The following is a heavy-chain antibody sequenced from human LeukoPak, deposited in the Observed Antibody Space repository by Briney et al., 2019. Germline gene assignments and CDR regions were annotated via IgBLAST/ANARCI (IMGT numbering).Heavy chain of an antibody. CDR1: GFTFSSYW. CDR2: IKQDGSEK. J-gene: IGHJ4*02. D-gene: IGHD3-9*01. CDR3: AREEVGYYKPFFDY. Sequence: GGSLRLSCAASGFTFSSYWMSWVRQAPGKGLEWVANIKQDGSEKYYVDSVKGRFTISRDNAKNSLYLQMNSLRAEDTAVYYCAREEVGYYKPFFDYWGQGTLVTVSS. V-gene: IGHV3-7*01.